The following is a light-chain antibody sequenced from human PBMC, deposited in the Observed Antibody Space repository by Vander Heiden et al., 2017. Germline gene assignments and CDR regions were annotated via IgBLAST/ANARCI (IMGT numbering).Light chain of an antibody. CDR3: QQYNNWPPYT. V-gene: IGKV3-15*01. J-gene: IGKJ2*01. CDR1: KSVSSN. CDR2: GAS. Sequence: EIVVTLSPATLSVSQGDRAPLSCWGSKSVSSNLAWYQQKPGQAPSLLIYGASTRATGIPARFSGSGSGTEFTLTISSLQSEDFAVYYCQQYNNWPPYTFGQGTKLEIK.